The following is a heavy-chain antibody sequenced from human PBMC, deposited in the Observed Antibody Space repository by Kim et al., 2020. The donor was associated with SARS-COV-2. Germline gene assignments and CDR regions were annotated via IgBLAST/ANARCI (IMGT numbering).Heavy chain of an antibody. D-gene: IGHD6-13*01. CDR1: GFTFSSYA. J-gene: IGHJ4*02. CDR3: ARDGGSAAGSFDY. Sequence: GGSLRLSCAASGFTFSSYAMHWVRQAPGKGLEWVAVISYDGSNKYYADSVKGRFTISRDNSKNTLYLQMNSLRAEDTAVYYCARDGGSAAGSFDYWGQGTLVTVSS. CDR2: ISYDGSNK. V-gene: IGHV3-30*04.